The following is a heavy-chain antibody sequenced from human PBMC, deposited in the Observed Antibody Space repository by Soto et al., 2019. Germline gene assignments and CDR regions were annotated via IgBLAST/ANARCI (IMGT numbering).Heavy chain of an antibody. D-gene: IGHD3-9*01. CDR1: GFTFDDYT. Sequence: EVPLVESGGVVVQPGGSLRLSCAASGFTFDDYTMHWVRQAPGKGLEWVSLISWDGGSTYYADSVKGRFTISRDNSKNSLYLQMNSLRTEDTALYYCAKDMLVLRYGYGMDVWGQGTTVTVSS. CDR2: ISWDGGST. V-gene: IGHV3-43*01. CDR3: AKDMLVLRYGYGMDV. J-gene: IGHJ6*02.